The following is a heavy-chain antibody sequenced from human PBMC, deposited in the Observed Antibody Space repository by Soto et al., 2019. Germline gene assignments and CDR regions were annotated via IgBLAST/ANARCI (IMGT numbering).Heavy chain of an antibody. Sequence: EVQLVESGGDLVQPGGSLRLSCAASGFTVSRSYMSWVRQAPGKGLEWVSTVYSDDSTYYADSVKGRFSISRDNSKNTLYHQMNSLRAEDTAVYYCAINSGRDWAESFQHWGQGTLVTVSS. D-gene: IGHD2-21*01. V-gene: IGHV3-66*01. CDR1: GFTVSRSY. J-gene: IGHJ1*01. CDR2: VYSDDST. CDR3: AINSGRDWAESFQH.